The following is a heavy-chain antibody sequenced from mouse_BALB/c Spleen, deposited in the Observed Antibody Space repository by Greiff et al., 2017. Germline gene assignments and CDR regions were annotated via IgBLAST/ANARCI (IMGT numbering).Heavy chain of an antibody. Sequence: EVMLVESGGDLVKPGGSLKLSCAASGFTFSSYGMSWVRQTPDKRLEWVATISSGGSYTYYPDSVKGRFTISRDNAKNTLYLQMSSLKSEDTAMYYCARHLELGRGFAYWGQGTLVTVSA. CDR3: ARHLELGRGFAY. CDR1: GFTFSSYG. J-gene: IGHJ3*01. V-gene: IGHV5-6*01. D-gene: IGHD4-1*01. CDR2: ISSGGSYT.